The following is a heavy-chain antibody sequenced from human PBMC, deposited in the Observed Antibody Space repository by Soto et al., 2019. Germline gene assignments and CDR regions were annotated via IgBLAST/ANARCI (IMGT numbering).Heavy chain of an antibody. V-gene: IGHV3-53*01. J-gene: IGHJ4*02. CDR1: GFSVTSNY. Sequence: PSETLRLSCAASGFSVTSNYMTWVRQAPGKGLECVSVIYAGGNTYYPDSVKGRFTISSDNSKNTLFLQMNNLRAEDTAVYYCARVTTFYDILTSSYALNYFDYWGQGTRVTV. CDR2: IYAGGNT. D-gene: IGHD3-9*01. CDR3: ARVTTFYDILTSSYALNYFDY.